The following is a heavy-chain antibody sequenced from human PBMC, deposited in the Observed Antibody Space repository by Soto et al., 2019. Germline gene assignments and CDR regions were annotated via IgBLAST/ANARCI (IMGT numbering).Heavy chain of an antibody. Sequence: SETLSLTCAVYGGSFSGYYWSWIRQPPGKGLEWIGEINPSGSTNYNPSLKSRVTISVDTSKNQFSLKLRSVTAAGTAVYDCARERYIFGVVIPKYYMDVWGKGTTVTVSS. CDR1: GGSFSGYY. CDR2: INPSGST. D-gene: IGHD3-3*02. CDR3: ARERYIFGVVIPKYYMDV. J-gene: IGHJ6*03. V-gene: IGHV4-34*01.